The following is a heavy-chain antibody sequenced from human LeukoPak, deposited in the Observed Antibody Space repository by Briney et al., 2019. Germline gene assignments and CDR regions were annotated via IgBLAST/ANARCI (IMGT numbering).Heavy chain of an antibody. CDR2: INHSGST. D-gene: IGHD3-3*01. CDR1: GGSFSGYY. J-gene: IGHJ4*02. CDR3: ASLRFLEWLPNYFDY. V-gene: IGHV4-34*01. Sequence: SETLSLTCAVYGGSFSGYYWSWIRQPPGKGLEWIGEINHSGSTNYNPSLKSRVTISVDTSKNQFSLKLSSVTAADTAVYYCASLRFLEWLPNYFDYWGQGTLVTVSS.